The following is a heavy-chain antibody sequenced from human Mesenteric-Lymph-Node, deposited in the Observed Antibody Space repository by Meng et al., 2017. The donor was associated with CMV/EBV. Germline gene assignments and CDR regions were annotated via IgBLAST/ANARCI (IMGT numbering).Heavy chain of an antibody. CDR3: TRGRQIPPGYCTSATCPDY. D-gene: IGHD2-2*01. V-gene: IGHV1-8*01. CDR2: MNPNSGNT. Sequence: ASVKVSCKASGYTFTSYDINWVRQATGQGLEWMGWMNPNSGNTGYAQKFQGRVTMTRNTPISTAYMELSSLRSEDTGVYYCTRGRQIPPGYCTSATCPDYWGQGTLVTVSS. J-gene: IGHJ4*02. CDR1: GYTFTSYD.